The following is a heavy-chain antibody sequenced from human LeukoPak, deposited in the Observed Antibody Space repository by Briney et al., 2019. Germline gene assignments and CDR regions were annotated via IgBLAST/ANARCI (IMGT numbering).Heavy chain of an antibody. V-gene: IGHV3-11*03. CDR2: ISSSSSYT. Sequence: GGSLRLSCAASGFTFSDYYMSWIRQAPGKGLEWVSYISSSSSYTNYADSVKGRFTISRDNAKNSLYLQMNSLSAEDTAVYYCASYYYGSGSTLYYYYGMDVWGQGTTVTVSS. CDR3: ASYYYGSGSTLYYYYGMDV. CDR1: GFTFSDYY. D-gene: IGHD3-10*01. J-gene: IGHJ6*02.